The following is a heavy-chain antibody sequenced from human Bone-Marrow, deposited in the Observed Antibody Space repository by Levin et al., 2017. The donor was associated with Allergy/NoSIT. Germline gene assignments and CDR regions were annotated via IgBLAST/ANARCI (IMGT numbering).Heavy chain of an antibody. CDR2: INHSGST. Sequence: SETLSLTCTVSGGSISRSSYYWGWIRQPPGKGLEWIGSINHSGSTYYNPSLKSRVTISVDTSKSQFSLKLSSVTAADTAVYYCARAGRYDYWGQGALVTVSS. J-gene: IGHJ4*02. CDR1: GGSISRSSYY. CDR3: ARAGRYDY. V-gene: IGHV4-39*07. D-gene: IGHD3-9*01.